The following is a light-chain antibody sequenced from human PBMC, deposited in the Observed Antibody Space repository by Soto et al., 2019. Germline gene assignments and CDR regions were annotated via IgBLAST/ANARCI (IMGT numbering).Light chain of an antibody. CDR1: QSVSNTY. Sequence: EIVLTQSPGTLSLSPGERATLSCRASQSVSNTYLAWYQQKPGQAPRLLIYGASGRVIGIPDRFSGSGSGTEFTLTISRLEPEDFAVYYCQHYGSSPYTFGQGTKLEIK. V-gene: IGKV3-20*01. CDR2: GAS. J-gene: IGKJ2*01. CDR3: QHYGSSPYT.